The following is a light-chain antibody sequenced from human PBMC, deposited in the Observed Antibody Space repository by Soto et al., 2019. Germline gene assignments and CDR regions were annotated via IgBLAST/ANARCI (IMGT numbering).Light chain of an antibody. V-gene: IGKV4-1*01. Sequence: DIVMTQSPDSLAVSLGERATINCKSSQSVLYSSNNKNYLAWYQQKPGQPPKLLIYWASTRESGVPDRFSGSGSGTDFTLTSSSLQAEDVEVYYCQQYYSTPWTFGQGTKVEIK. CDR3: QQYYSTPWT. CDR1: QSVLYSSNNKNY. J-gene: IGKJ1*01. CDR2: WAS.